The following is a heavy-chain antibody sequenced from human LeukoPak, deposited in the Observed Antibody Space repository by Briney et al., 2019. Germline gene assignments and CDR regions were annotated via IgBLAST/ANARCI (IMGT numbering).Heavy chain of an antibody. V-gene: IGHV1-2*02. D-gene: IGHD6-13*01. CDR1: GYTFTDYY. Sequence: ASVKVSCKASGYTFTDYYMHWVRQAPGQGLEWMGWINPNSGGTNYAQKFQGRVTMTTDTSIGTAYMEVSRLRSDDTAVYYCARVRIGQQLDKYYYYAMDVWGQGTTVTVSS. CDR3: ARVRIGQQLDKYYYYAMDV. J-gene: IGHJ6*02. CDR2: INPNSGGT.